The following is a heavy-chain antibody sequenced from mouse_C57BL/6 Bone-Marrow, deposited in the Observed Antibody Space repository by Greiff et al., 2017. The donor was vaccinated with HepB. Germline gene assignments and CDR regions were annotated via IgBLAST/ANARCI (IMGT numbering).Heavy chain of an antibody. CDR3: ARGEGSHYYGSILWFAY. J-gene: IGHJ3*01. Sequence: QVQLQQSGPELVKPGASVKISCKASGYTFPDYYINWVKRRPGQGLEWIGWIFPGSGSTYYNEKFKGKATLTVDKSSSTAYMLLSSLTSEDSAVYFCARGEGSHYYGSILWFAYWGQGTLVTVSA. D-gene: IGHD1-1*01. CDR1: GYTFPDYY. V-gene: IGHV1-75*01. CDR2: IFPGSGST.